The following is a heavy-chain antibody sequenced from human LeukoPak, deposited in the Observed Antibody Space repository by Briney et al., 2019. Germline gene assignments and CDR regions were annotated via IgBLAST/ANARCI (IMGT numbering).Heavy chain of an antibody. CDR3: ARDESLRYFDWLSLDY. D-gene: IGHD3-9*01. Sequence: GRSLRLSCAASGFTFSSYWMSWVRQAPGKGLEWVANIKQDGSEKYYVGSVKGRFTISRDNAKNSLYLQMNSLRAEDTAVYYCARDESLRYFDWLSLDYWGQGTLVTVSS. CDR2: IKQDGSEK. CDR1: GFTFSSYW. J-gene: IGHJ4*02. V-gene: IGHV3-7*01.